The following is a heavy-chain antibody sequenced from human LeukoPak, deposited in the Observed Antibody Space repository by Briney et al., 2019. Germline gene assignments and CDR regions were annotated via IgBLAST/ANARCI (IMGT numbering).Heavy chain of an antibody. CDR3: ARGRFYYYMDV. J-gene: IGHJ6*03. CDR2: ISSDTGTI. Sequence: GGSLRLSCAASGFTFSSYNMNWVRQAPGKGLEWVSYISSDTGTIYYADSVKGRFTISRDNAENSLSHQMNSLRVEDTAVYYCARGRFYYYMDVWGKGATVTVSS. V-gene: IGHV3-48*01. CDR1: GFTFSSYN.